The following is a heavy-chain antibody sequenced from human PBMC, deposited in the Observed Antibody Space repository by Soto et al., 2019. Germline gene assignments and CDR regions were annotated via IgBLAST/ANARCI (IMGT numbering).Heavy chain of an antibody. CDR2: IYYSGST. Sequence: QVQLQESGPGLVKPSETLSLTCTVSGGSISSYYWSWIRQPPGKGLEWIGYIYYSGSTNYNPSLKSRVTISVDTSKNQFSLKLSSVTAADTAVYYCAKEGTGDGTALYWFDPWGQGTLVTVSS. CDR1: GGSISSYY. V-gene: IGHV4-59*01. D-gene: IGHD7-27*01. CDR3: AKEGTGDGTALYWFDP. J-gene: IGHJ5*02.